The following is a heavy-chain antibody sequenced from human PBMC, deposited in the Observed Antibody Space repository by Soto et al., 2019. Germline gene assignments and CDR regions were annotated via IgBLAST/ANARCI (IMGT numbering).Heavy chain of an antibody. J-gene: IGHJ6*02. Sequence: GESLKISCKGSGYRFTSYWIAWVLHMPGKGLEWMGIIYPGDSDSRYSPSFQGQVTISADKSISTAYLQWSSLKASDTAMYYCARSPYSSWYYYYGMDVWGQGTTVTVSS. V-gene: IGHV5-51*01. D-gene: IGHD6-13*01. CDR2: IYPGDSDS. CDR3: ARSPYSSWYYYYGMDV. CDR1: GYRFTSYW.